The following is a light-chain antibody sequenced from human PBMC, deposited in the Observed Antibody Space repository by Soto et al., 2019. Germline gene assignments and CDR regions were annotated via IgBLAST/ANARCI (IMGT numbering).Light chain of an antibody. V-gene: IGKV3-11*01. Sequence: EIVLTQSPATLSLSPGERATLSCRASQSVSSYLAWYQQKPGQAPRLLIYDASNRATGIPARFSGSGSGIDCTLTISSLEPEDFAVYYCQQRSNWTPYTFGQGTKLEIK. CDR1: QSVSSY. CDR3: QQRSNWTPYT. CDR2: DAS. J-gene: IGKJ2*01.